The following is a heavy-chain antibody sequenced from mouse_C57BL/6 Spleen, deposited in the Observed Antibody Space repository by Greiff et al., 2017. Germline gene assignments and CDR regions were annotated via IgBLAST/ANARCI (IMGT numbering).Heavy chain of an antibody. V-gene: IGHV1-63*01. J-gene: IGHJ4*01. D-gene: IGHD1-1*01. CDR3: ARCDYGSRWAMDY. CDR2: IYPGGGYT. Sequence: QVQLKQSGAELVRPGTSVKMSCKASGYTFTNYWIGWAKQRPGHGLEWIGDIYPGGGYTNYNEKFKGKATLTADKSSSTAYMQFSSLTSEDSAIYYCARCDYGSRWAMDYWGQGTSVTVSS. CDR1: GYTFTNYW.